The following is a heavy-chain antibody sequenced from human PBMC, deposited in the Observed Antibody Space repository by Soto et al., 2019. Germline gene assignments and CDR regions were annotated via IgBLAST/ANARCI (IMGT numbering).Heavy chain of an antibody. CDR2: IPDRGESR. CDR3: AREGDRDGTVCFDI. V-gene: IGHV3-23*01. CDR1: GFTFSNYG. Sequence: PGGCLRLSSADYGFTFSNYGMSWVRQAPEKGLERVPSIPDRGESRYYADSETGRFTISRDHTKNTLYPQPHSLRVEDAAVYFCAREGDRDGTVCFDIWGPGT. J-gene: IGHJ4*02. D-gene: IGHD1-1*01.